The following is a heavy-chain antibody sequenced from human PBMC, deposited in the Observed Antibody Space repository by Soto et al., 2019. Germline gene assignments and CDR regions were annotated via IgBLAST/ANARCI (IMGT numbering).Heavy chain of an antibody. CDR3: ASGASRWYPYCFDS. J-gene: IGHJ4*02. Sequence: QAQVVQSGAEVRKPGSSVKLSCKASEGTFNSYAIAWVRQAPGQGLEWMGGIIPYYNTLNYAQKFEDRVTITADDSTNTVYMELSSLRSDDTAVYFCASGASRWYPYCFDSWAQGTLVTVSS. V-gene: IGHV1-69*01. D-gene: IGHD6-13*01. CDR2: IIPYYNTL. CDR1: EGTFNSYA.